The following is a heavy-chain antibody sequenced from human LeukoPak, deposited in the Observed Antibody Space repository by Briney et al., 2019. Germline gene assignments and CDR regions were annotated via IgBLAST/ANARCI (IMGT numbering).Heavy chain of an antibody. Sequence: PSETLPLTCTVSGGSISSYYWSWIRQPPGKGLEWIGYIYYSGSTNYNPSLKSRVTISVDTSKNQFSLKLSSVTAADTAVYYCARVGAPDYYFDYWGQGTLVTVSS. CDR1: GGSISSYY. V-gene: IGHV4-59*01. CDR2: IYYSGST. J-gene: IGHJ4*02. D-gene: IGHD1-26*01. CDR3: ARVGAPDYYFDY.